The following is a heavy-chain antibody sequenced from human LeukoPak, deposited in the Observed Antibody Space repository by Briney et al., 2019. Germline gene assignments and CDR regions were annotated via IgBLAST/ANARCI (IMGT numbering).Heavy chain of an antibody. V-gene: IGHV1-2*02. J-gene: IGHJ6*02. Sequence: GASVKVSCKASGYTFTGYYMHWVRQAPGQGLEWMGWINPNSGGTNYAQKFQGRVTMTRDTSISTAYMELSRLRSDDTAVYYCARVYCSSTSCYPLSQYGMDVWGQGTTGTVSS. CDR1: GYTFTGYY. CDR3: ARVYCSSTSCYPLSQYGMDV. D-gene: IGHD2-2*01. CDR2: INPNSGGT.